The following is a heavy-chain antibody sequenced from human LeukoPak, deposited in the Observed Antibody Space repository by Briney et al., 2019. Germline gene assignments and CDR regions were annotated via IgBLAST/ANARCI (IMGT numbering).Heavy chain of an antibody. CDR1: GFTFSSDW. Sequence: GGSLRLSCAASGFTFSSDWMSWVRQAPGKGLEWVANIKQDGSEKYYVGAVKGRFTISRDNAKNSLYLKMNSLRDEGTAVYYCASGWRGAFDYWGQGTLVTVSS. CDR3: ASGWRGAFDY. J-gene: IGHJ4*02. V-gene: IGHV3-7*03. D-gene: IGHD1-26*01. CDR2: IKQDGSEK.